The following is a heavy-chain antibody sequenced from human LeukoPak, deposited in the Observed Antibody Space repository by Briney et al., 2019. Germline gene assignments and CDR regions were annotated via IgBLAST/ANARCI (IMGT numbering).Heavy chain of an antibody. CDR3: ARAAKIRFLEWRPRNDAFDI. CDR1: GFTFSSYS. Sequence: GGSLGLSCAASGFTFSSYSMNWVRQAPGKGLEWVSSISSSSSYIYYADSVKGRFTISRDNAKNSLYLHMNSLRAEDTAVYYCARAAKIRFLEWRPRNDAFDIWGQGTMVTVSS. J-gene: IGHJ3*02. CDR2: ISSSSSYI. V-gene: IGHV3-21*01. D-gene: IGHD3-3*01.